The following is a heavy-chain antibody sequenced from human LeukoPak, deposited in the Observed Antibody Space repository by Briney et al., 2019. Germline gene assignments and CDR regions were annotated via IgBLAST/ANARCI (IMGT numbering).Heavy chain of an antibody. Sequence: SQTLSLTCTVSGGSISSYYWSWIRQPAGKGLEWIGRIYTSGSTNYNPSLKSRVTISVDKSKNQFSLKLSSVTAADTAVYYCARVPMVRGVLDYWGQGTLVTVSS. CDR2: IYTSGST. V-gene: IGHV4-4*07. J-gene: IGHJ4*02. D-gene: IGHD3-10*01. CDR1: GGSISSYY. CDR3: ARVPMVRGVLDY.